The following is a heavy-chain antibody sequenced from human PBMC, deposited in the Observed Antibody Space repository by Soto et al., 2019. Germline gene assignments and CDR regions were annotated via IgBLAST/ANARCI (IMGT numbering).Heavy chain of an antibody. Sequence: PGGSLRLSCEASGFTFSGFDMHWVRQPTGKGLEWVSTIGTAGDTYYAVSVKGRFTISRDNAKNSLSLQMNSLRAEDTAVYYCARVMIVVCFDHWGQGSLVTVSS. V-gene: IGHV3-13*01. J-gene: IGHJ4*02. CDR1: GFTFSGFD. CDR2: IGTAGDT. D-gene: IGHD3-22*01. CDR3: ARVMIVVCFDH.